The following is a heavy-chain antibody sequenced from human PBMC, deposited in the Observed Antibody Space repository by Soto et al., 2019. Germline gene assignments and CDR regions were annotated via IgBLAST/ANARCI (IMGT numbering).Heavy chain of an antibody. CDR3: GRAYGGNCFDY. CDR1: GGSIRSYD. V-gene: IGHV4-59*01. J-gene: IGHJ4*02. D-gene: IGHD2-15*01. Sequence: SETQSLTCTVSGGSIRSYDWSWIRQPPGKGLEWIGYIYYSGSTNYNPSLKSRVTISVDTSKDQFSLKLSSVTAADTAVYYCGRAYGGNCFDYWGQGTLVTVS. CDR2: IYYSGST.